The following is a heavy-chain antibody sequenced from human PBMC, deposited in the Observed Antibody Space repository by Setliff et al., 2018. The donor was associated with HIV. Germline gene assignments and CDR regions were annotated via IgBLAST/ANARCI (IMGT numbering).Heavy chain of an antibody. CDR3: TKHSESGSYLRGNYY. CDR2: IRSKANSYAT. V-gene: IGHV3-73*01. CDR1: GFTFSGSA. D-gene: IGHD1-26*01. Sequence: GGSLRLSCAASGFTFSGSAMHWVRQASGKGLEWVGRIRSKANSYATAYAASVKGRFTISRDDSKNTAYLQMNSLKTEDTAVYYCTKHSESGSYLRGNYYWGQGTLVTVSS. J-gene: IGHJ4*02.